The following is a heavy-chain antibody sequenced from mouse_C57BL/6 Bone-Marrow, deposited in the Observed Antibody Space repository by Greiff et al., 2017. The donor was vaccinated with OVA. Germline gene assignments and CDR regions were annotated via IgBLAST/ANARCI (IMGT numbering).Heavy chain of an antibody. CDR2: IRGGGGT. J-gene: IGHJ3*01. Sequence: QVQLKESGPGLVAPSQSLSITCTVSGFSLTSYGVDWVRQPPGKGLEWLGVIRGGGGTNYNSDLMSRLSISKDNSNGQVVLKMNSLQTDDTAMYYCAKQDGFPAWFAYWGQGTLVTVSA. V-gene: IGHV2-9*01. CDR1: GFSLTSYG. CDR3: AKQDGFPAWFAY. D-gene: IGHD2-3*01.